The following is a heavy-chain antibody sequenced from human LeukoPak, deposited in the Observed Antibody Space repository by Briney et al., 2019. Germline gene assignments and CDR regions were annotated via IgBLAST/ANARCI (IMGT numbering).Heavy chain of an antibody. Sequence: GESLKISCKGSGYSFTTYCIGWVRQMPGKGLEWMGIIYPGDSATRYSPSFQGQVTISADKSISTAYLQWSSLKASDTAMYYCASTTMVRGVISYFDSWGQGHVVTVSS. V-gene: IGHV5-51*01. D-gene: IGHD3-10*01. J-gene: IGHJ4*02. CDR1: GYSFTTYC. CDR2: IYPGDSAT. CDR3: ASTTMVRGVISYFDS.